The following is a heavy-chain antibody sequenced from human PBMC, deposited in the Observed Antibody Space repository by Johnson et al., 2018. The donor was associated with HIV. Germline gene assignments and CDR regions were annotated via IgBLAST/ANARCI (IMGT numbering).Heavy chain of an antibody. Sequence: VQLVESGGGVVRPGGSLRLSCAASGFTFSRYCMNWVRQTPGKGLEWVSYISSSGDTTFYADSVKGRFTISRDIAENSLYLQMDSLRAEDTAVYYCAREGSVGATIFTMFDAFDIWGQGTMVTVSS. CDR2: ISSSGDTT. V-gene: IGHV3-48*04. CDR3: AREGSVGATIFTMFDAFDI. CDR1: GFTFSRYC. J-gene: IGHJ3*02. D-gene: IGHD1-26*01.